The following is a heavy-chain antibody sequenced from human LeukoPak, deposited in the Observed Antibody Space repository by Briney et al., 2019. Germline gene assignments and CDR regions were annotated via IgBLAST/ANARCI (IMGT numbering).Heavy chain of an antibody. D-gene: IGHD6-19*01. CDR2: ISYDGSNK. CDR1: GFTFSSFA. V-gene: IGHV3-30*04. J-gene: IGHJ4*02. CDR3: AREGIAVAGTMPFDY. Sequence: GGSLRLSCAASGFTFSSFAMHWVRQAPGKGLEWVAVISYDGSNKYYADSVKGRFTISRDNSKNTLYLQMNSLRAEDTAVYYCAREGIAVAGTMPFDYWGQGTLVTVSS.